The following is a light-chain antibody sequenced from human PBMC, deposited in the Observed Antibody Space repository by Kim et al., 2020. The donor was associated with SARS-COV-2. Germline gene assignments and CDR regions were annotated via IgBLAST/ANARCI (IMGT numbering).Light chain of an antibody. CDR2: EAS. Sequence: DIQMTQSPSSVSASVGDRVTITCRASQDISSWLGWYQQKPGKAPKVLIYEASNLQSGVPSRFSGSGSGTDFTLTINSLQPEDFATYYCQQTHSFPLTFGGGTKVGIK. CDR3: QQTHSFPLT. V-gene: IGKV1D-12*01. J-gene: IGKJ4*01. CDR1: QDISSW.